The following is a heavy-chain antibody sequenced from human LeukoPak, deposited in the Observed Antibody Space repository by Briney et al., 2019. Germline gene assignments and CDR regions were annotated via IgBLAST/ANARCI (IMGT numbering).Heavy chain of an antibody. CDR2: ISGSGGST. J-gene: IGHJ4*02. CDR1: GLTFSSYA. D-gene: IGHD2-8*01. CDR3: AKVGCTNGVCSEGRDY. V-gene: IGHV3-23*01. Sequence: GGSLRLSCAASGLTFSSYAMSWVRQAPGKGLEWVSAISGSGGSTYYADSVKGRFTISRDNSKNTLYLQMNSLRAEDTAVYYCAKVGCTNGVCSEGRDYWGQGTLVTVSS.